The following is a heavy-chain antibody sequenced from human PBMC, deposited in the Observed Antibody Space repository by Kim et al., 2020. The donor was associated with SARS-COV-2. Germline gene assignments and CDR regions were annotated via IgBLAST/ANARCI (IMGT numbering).Heavy chain of an antibody. CDR2: IIPILGIA. D-gene: IGHD3-10*01. CDR1: GGTFSSYA. Sequence: SVKVSCKASGGTFSSYAISWVRQAPGQGLEWMGRIIPILGIANYAQKFQGRVTITADKSTSTAYMELSSLRSEDTAVYYCAREAGFGEYYFDYWGQGTLVTVSS. CDR3: AREAGFGEYYFDY. J-gene: IGHJ4*02. V-gene: IGHV1-69*04.